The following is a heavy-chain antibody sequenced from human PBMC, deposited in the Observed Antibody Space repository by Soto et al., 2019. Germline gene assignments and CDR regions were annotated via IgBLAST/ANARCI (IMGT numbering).Heavy chain of an antibody. V-gene: IGHV3-23*01. CDR1: GFIFSNYV. J-gene: IGHJ6*02. CDR2: ISGSGGST. D-gene: IGHD2-21*01. Sequence: EVQLLESGGGLIQPGGSLRLSCAASGFIFSNYVMSWVRQAPGKGLEWVSGISGSGGSTYYADSVKGRLTISRDNSKNTVYLQMNSLRAEDTAVYYCAKEGRGKGYCGGECSVVWGQGTTVTVSS. CDR3: AKEGRGKGYCGGECSVV.